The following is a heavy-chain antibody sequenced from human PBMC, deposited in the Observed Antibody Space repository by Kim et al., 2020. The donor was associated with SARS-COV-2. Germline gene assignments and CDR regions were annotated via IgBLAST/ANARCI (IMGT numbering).Heavy chain of an antibody. V-gene: IGHV3-23*01. CDR3: AKGSRWFGELLGLDP. J-gene: IGHJ5*02. CDR1: GFTFSSYA. Sequence: GGSLRLSCAASGFTFSSYAMSWVRQAPGKVLEWVSAISGSGGSTYYADSVKGRFTISRDNSKNTLYLQMNSLRAEDTAVYYCAKGSRWFGELLGLDPWGQGTLVTVSS. CDR2: ISGSGGST. D-gene: IGHD3-10*01.